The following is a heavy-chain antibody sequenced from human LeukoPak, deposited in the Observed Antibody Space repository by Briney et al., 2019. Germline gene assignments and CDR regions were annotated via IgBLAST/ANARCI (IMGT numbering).Heavy chain of an antibody. D-gene: IGHD6-19*01. J-gene: IGHJ4*02. V-gene: IGHV3-23*01. CDR2: ISGGGVST. Sequence: GGSLRLSGAASGLIFENFAMTWVRQAPGKGLEWVSTISGGGVSTFYADPVRGRFTISRDNSKNEFFIQMDSLRAEDTALYFCAEGGHYSSFDYWGQGSLVIVSS. CDR1: GLIFENFA. CDR3: AEGGHYSSFDY.